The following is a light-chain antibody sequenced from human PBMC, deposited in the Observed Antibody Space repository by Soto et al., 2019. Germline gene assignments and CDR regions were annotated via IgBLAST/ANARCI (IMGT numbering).Light chain of an antibody. J-gene: IGKJ5*01. CDR1: QYIGST. CDR2: DAS. V-gene: IGKV3D-15*01. Sequence: EIVLTQSPATLSVSPGDRATLSFRASQYIGSTIAWYQQRSGQAPRLLIYDASSRATGIPDRFSGSGSGTDFTLTISSLQPDDFATYYCHQYSSFPYTFGQGTRLEIK. CDR3: HQYSSFPYT.